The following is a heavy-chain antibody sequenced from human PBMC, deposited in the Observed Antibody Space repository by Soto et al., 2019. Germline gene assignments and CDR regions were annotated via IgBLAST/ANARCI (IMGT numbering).Heavy chain of an antibody. V-gene: IGHV3-9*01. D-gene: IGHD3-16*01. CDR2: INWKSDI. CDR1: GFTFDDNA. J-gene: IGHJ5*01. CDR3: AISQDRGGRTTFIS. Sequence: PGGSLRLSWAVCGFTFDDNAMHWVRQAPEKGLEWFSCINWKSDIGYVDSVKGRFTISRDNAENSVYLQMNSMSAQDTALYYCAISQDRGGRTTFISWVPGAQVHVCS.